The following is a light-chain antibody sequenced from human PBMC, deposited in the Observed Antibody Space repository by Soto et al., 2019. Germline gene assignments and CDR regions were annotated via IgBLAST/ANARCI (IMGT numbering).Light chain of an antibody. V-gene: IGKV3-15*01. CDR1: QSVSSN. Sequence: EIVMTQSPATLSVSPVASATLSCRASQSVSSNLAWYQQKPGQTPKLLIYVASTRATGIPARFSGSGSGTESTFTISSLQSEDFAVYYCQQYNVWPLTFGGGTKVEFK. CDR2: VAS. J-gene: IGKJ4*01. CDR3: QQYNVWPLT.